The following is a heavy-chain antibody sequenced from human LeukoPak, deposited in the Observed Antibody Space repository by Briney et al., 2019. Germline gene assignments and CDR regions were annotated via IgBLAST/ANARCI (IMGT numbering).Heavy chain of an antibody. D-gene: IGHD1-20*01. CDR1: GYSFTTYW. CDR2: IYPGDSDT. V-gene: IGHV5-51*01. CDR3: ARGSEGNWNLFAY. Sequence: GESLKISCKGSGYSFTTYWIAWVRQMPGKGLEWMGIIYPGDSDTRYSPSFQGQVTISVDKSISTAYLQWSSLKASDTAMYYCARGSEGNWNLFAYWGQGTLVTASS. J-gene: IGHJ4*02.